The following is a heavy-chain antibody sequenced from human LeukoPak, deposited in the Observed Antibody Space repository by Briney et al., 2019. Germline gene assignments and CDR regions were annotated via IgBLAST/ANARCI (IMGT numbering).Heavy chain of an antibody. CDR3: ARGFGVGATDYYYGMDV. CDR1: GYTFTSYG. CDR2: ISAYNGNT. D-gene: IGHD1-26*01. J-gene: IGHJ6*02. V-gene: IGHV1-18*01. Sequence: ASVKVSCKASGYTFTSYGISWVRQAPGQGLEWMGWISAYNGNTNYAQKLLGRVTMTTDTSTSTAYMELRSLRSDDTAVYYCARGFGVGATDYYYGMDVWGQGTTVTVSS.